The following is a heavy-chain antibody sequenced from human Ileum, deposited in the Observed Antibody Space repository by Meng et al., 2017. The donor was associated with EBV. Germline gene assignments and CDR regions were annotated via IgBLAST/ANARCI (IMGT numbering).Heavy chain of an antibody. CDR1: GYTFINHD. CDR2: MNSNSGNT. CDR3: ARGSGAGGRDWFDP. Sequence: VQLVRSGAEVKKPGASVKVSCKASGYTFINHDIDWFRQAPGQGLEWMGWMNSNSGNTGYGQKFQDRVTMTRNTSISTAYMELSSLTSEDTALYYCARGSGAGGRDWFDPWGQGTLVTVSS. V-gene: IGHV1-8*02. J-gene: IGHJ5*02. D-gene: IGHD3-16*01.